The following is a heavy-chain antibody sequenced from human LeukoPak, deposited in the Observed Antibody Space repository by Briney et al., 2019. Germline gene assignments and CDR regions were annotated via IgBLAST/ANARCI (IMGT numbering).Heavy chain of an antibody. CDR2: IGGGGGNT. J-gene: IGHJ4*02. CDR3: ARSTNYYGSGTYYFHFDY. V-gene: IGHV3-23*01. Sequence: GGSLRLSCAASGLTFSSYAMSWVRQAPGKGLEWGSAIGGGGGNTYYADSVNGRFTISRDNSKNTLYLQMNSLRDEDTVVYYCARSTNYYGSGTYYFHFDYWGQGTLVTVSS. D-gene: IGHD3-10*01. CDR1: GLTFSSYA.